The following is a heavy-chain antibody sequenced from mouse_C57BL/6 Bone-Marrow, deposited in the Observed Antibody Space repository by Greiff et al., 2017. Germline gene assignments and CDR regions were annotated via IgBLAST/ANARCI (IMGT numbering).Heavy chain of an antibody. CDR2: IHPNSGST. V-gene: IGHV1-64*01. J-gene: IGHJ2*01. CDR1: GYTFTSYW. CDR3: ASPFSYGSHDY. D-gene: IGHD1-1*01. Sequence: QVQLQQPGAELVKPGASVKLSCKASGYTFTSYWMHWVKQRPGQGLEWIGMIHPNSGSTNYNEKFKSKATLTVDKSSSPAYMQLSSLTSEDAAVYYCASPFSYGSHDYWGQGTTLTVSS.